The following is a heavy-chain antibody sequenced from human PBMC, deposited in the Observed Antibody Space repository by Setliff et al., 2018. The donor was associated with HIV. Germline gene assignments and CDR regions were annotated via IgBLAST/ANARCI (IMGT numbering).Heavy chain of an antibody. CDR2: TNAGTGNT. J-gene: IGHJ4*02. Sequence: ASVKVSCKAFGYTFSTNAIHWVRQAPGQRLEWMGYTNAGTGNTKYSQNFQGRVTFSRDTSASTAYMEPSSLRSEDTAVYYCARTVNDYGDYYFDYWGQGTLVTVPS. V-gene: IGHV1-3*01. CDR3: ARTVNDYGDYYFDY. D-gene: IGHD4-17*01. CDR1: GYTFSTNA.